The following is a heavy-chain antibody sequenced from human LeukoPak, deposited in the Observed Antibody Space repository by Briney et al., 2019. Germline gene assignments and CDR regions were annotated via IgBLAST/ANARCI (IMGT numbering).Heavy chain of an antibody. CDR2: INHSGST. D-gene: IGHD1-26*01. CDR3: ARVSYSGSYIFDY. V-gene: IGHV4-34*01. J-gene: IGHJ4*02. CDR1: GGSFSGYY. Sequence: SETLSLTCAVYGGSFSGYYWSWIRQPPGKGLEWIGEINHSGSTNYNPSLKSRVTISVDKSKNQFSLKLSSVTAADTAVYYCARVSYSGSYIFDYWGQGTLVTVSS.